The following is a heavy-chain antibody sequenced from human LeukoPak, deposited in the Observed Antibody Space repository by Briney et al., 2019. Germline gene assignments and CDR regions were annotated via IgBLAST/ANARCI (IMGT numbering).Heavy chain of an antibody. J-gene: IGHJ4*02. CDR2: IDYSGNT. V-gene: IGHV4-39*07. CDR1: AGSITSGYF. CDR3: VRDQGQFDIDY. D-gene: IGHD3-10*01. Sequence: PSETLSLTCTVSAGSITSGYFWGWVRQPPGKGLEWIGSIDYSGNTYYNPSLKSRLTISLDTSENQFSLRLNSVTAADTAVYYCVRDQGQFDIDYWGPGTLVTVSS.